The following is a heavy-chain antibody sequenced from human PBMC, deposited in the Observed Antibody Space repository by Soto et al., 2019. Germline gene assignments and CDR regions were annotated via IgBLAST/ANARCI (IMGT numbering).Heavy chain of an antibody. CDR3: ARERSSGWYVDY. CDR2: MNPNSGNT. D-gene: IGHD6-19*01. V-gene: IGHV1-8*01. J-gene: IGHJ4*02. Sequence: QVQLVQSGAEVKKPGASVKVSCKASGYTFTSYDVNWVRQATGQGLEWMGWMNPNSGNTGYAQKFQGRVTMTRNTSISTAYMELSSLRSEATAVYYCARERSSGWYVDYWGQGTLVTVSS. CDR1: GYTFTSYD.